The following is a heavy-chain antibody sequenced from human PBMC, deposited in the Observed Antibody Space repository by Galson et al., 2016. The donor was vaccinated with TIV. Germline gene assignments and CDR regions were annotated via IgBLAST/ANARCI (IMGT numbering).Heavy chain of an antibody. J-gene: IGHJ6*02. V-gene: IGHV2-70*17. CDR1: GFSLTTSQMC. Sequence: PALVKPTQTLTLTCTFSGFSLTTSQMCVNWIRQSPGKALEWLARIDWDDDKFYITSLKTRLTISKDTSKNQVVLTMTNMDPMDTGTYYCARGIEKRDFYGLDVWGHGTTVTVAS. D-gene: IGHD5-24*01. CDR3: ARGIEKRDFYGLDV. CDR2: IDWDDDK.